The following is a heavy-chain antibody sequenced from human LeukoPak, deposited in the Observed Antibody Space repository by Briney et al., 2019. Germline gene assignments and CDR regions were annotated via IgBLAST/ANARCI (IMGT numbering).Heavy chain of an antibody. V-gene: IGHV4-38-2*02. CDR3: ARVNAPVATFDY. Sequence: SETLSLTCTVSSYSISSTYYGAWIRQPPGKGLEWIATISHSGSTYYTPSLKSRLTISLDTSKNHFSLRLSSVTAADTAVYFCARVNAPVATFDYWGLGILVTVSS. CDR2: ISHSGST. CDR1: SYSISSTYY. J-gene: IGHJ4*02. D-gene: IGHD1-1*01.